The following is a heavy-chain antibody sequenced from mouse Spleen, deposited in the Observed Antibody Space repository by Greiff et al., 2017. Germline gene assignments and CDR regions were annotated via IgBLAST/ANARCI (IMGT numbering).Heavy chain of an antibody. D-gene: IGHD2-4*01. J-gene: IGHJ3*01. CDR3: ARGGAIYDYGDGGPWFAY. Sequence: EVKLQESGGGLVKPGGSLKLSCAASGFTFSSYAMSWVRQSPEKRLEWVAEISSGGSYTYYPDTVTGRFTISRDNAKNTLYLEMSSLRSEDTAMYYCARGGAIYDYGDGGPWFAYWGQGTLVTVSA. V-gene: IGHV5-9-4*01. CDR1: GFTFSSYA. CDR2: ISSGGSYT.